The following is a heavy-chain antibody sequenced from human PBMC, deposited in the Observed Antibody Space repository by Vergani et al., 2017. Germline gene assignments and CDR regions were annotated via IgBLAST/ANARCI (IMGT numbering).Heavy chain of an antibody. CDR3: ATDLVGATKL. D-gene: IGHD1-26*01. CDR1: GYTLTELS. J-gene: IGHJ4*02. Sequence: QVQLVQSGAEVKKPGASVKVSCKVSGYTLTELSMHWVRQAPGKGLEWMGGFDPEDGETIYAQKFQGRVTMTADTSTDTAYMELSSLRSEDTAVYYCATDLVGATKLWGQGTLVTVSS. V-gene: IGHV1-24*01. CDR2: FDPEDGET.